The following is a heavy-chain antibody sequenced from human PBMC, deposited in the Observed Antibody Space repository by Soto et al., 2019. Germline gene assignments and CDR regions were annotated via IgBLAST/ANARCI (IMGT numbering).Heavy chain of an antibody. CDR1: GFTFSSYS. CDR2: ISSSSSTI. D-gene: IGHD6-19*01. V-gene: IGHV3-48*02. CDR3: AREGSGWSSYYYYGMGV. Sequence: EVQLVESGGGLVQPGGSLRLSCAASGFTFSSYSMNWVRQAPGEGLEWVSYISSSSSTIYYADSVKGRFTISGDNAKNSLYLQMDSLRDEDTAVYYCAREGSGWSSYYYYGMGVWGQGTTVTVSS. J-gene: IGHJ6*02.